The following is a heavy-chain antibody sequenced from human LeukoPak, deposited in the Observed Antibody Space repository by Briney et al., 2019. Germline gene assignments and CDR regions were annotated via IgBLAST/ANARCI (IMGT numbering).Heavy chain of an antibody. CDR2: ISGSGVTT. D-gene: IGHD6-13*01. J-gene: IGHJ4*02. CDR3: AKDRYRAATGVFDY. CDR1: GFTFSSCA. Sequence: GGSLRLSCAASGFTFSSCAMSWVRQAPGKGREWVSAISGSGVTTYYADSVKGRFTISRDNSKNTLYLQMNSLRAEDTAVYYCAKDRYRAATGVFDYWGQGTLVTVSS. V-gene: IGHV3-23*01.